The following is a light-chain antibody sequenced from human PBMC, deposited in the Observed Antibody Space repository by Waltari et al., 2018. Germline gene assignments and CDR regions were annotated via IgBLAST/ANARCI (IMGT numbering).Light chain of an antibody. CDR3: QAWVGSNVV. V-gene: IGLV3-1*01. Sequence: SYELTQPPSVSVSPGQTATITCSGERLGNQFVCWYQQKAGQAPLLVIFQDDNRSPDISERFSGSNAGNTATLIISETQATDEADYFCQAWVGSNVVFGGGTKLTVL. CDR2: QDD. J-gene: IGLJ2*01. CDR1: RLGNQF.